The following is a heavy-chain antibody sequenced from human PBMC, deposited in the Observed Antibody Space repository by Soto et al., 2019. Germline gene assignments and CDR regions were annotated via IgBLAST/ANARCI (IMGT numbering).Heavy chain of an antibody. D-gene: IGHD2-2*01. Sequence: GGSLRLSCAASGFTFSSYGMHWVRQAPGKGLEWVAVIWYDGSNKYYADSVKGRFTISRDNSKNTLYLQMNSLRAEDTAVYYCARDGKEGYCSSTSCYDRGARGFYAFDIWGQGTMVTVSS. V-gene: IGHV3-33*01. CDR1: GFTFSSYG. CDR2: IWYDGSNK. CDR3: ARDGKEGYCSSTSCYDRGARGFYAFDI. J-gene: IGHJ3*02.